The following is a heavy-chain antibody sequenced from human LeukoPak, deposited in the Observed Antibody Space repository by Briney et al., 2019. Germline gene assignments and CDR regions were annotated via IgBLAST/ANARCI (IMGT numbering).Heavy chain of an antibody. D-gene: IGHD3-10*01. J-gene: IGHJ4*02. V-gene: IGHV4-34*01. CDR1: GGSFSGYY. CDR2: INHSGST. Sequence: PSETLSLTCAVYGGSFSGYYWSWIRQSPGKGLEWIGEINHSGSTNYNPSLKSRVTISVDTSKNQFSLKLSSVTAADTAVYYCATLGSGSSYYWGQGTLVTVSS. CDR3: ATLGSGSSYY.